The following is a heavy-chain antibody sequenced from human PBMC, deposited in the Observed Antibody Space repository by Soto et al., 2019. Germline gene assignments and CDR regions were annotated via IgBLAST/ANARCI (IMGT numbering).Heavy chain of an antibody. V-gene: IGHV6-1*01. CDR1: GDSVSSNTAA. D-gene: IGHD6-13*01. J-gene: IGHJ5*02. Sequence: SQTLSLTCAISGDSVSSNTAAWNWIRKSPSRGLEWLGRTYYRSKWYNDYAGSVKSRITINPDTSKNQFSLQLNSVTPEDTAVYYCARDPEYSSSIFDPWGQGTLVTVSS. CDR2: TYYRSKWYN. CDR3: ARDPEYSSSIFDP.